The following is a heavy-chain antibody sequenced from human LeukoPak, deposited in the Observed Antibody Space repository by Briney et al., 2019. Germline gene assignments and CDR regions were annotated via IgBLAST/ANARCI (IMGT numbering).Heavy chain of an antibody. CDR3: ARDRGIQLWVRYYYYYMDV. D-gene: IGHD5-18*01. Sequence: ASAKVSCKASGYTFTGYYMHWVRQAPGQGLEWMGWINPNSGGTNYAQKFQGRVTMTRDTSISTAYMELSRPRSDDTAVYYCARDRGIQLWVRYYYYYMDVWGKGTTVTVSS. CDR2: INPNSGGT. CDR1: GYTFTGYY. J-gene: IGHJ6*03. V-gene: IGHV1-2*02.